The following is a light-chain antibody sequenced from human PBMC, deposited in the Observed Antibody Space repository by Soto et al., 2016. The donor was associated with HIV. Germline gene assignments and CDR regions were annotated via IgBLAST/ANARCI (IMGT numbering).Light chain of an antibody. V-gene: IGKV1-33*01. CDR2: DAS. CDR3: QQYYNVPLT. CDR1: HDISNY. Sequence: DIQMTQSPSSLSASVGDRVTITCQASHDISNYLSWYHQKPGEAPKLLIYDASNLETGVPSRFSGSGSGTDFTFTISSLQPEDIATYYCQQYYNVPLTFGGGYQNGDQT. J-gene: IGKJ4*01.